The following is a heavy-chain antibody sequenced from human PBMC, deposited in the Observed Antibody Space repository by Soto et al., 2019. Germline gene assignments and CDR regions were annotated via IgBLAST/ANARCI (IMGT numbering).Heavy chain of an antibody. D-gene: IGHD3-10*02. CDR2: ISGSGFST. J-gene: IGHJ4*02. V-gene: IGHV3-23*01. CDR3: AKDPTPRDFLFIHSFDS. Sequence: PVGSLRLSCAASGLTSGPYGMTWFRQAPVSGLEWVSTISGSGFSTHYAESVQGRFTISRDNSKNTMYLQMNSLRAEDTAVYYCAKDPTPRDFLFIHSFDSWGQGSLVTVSS. CDR1: GLTSGPYG.